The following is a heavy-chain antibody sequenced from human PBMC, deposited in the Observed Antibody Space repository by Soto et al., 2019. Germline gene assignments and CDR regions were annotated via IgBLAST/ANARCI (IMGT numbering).Heavy chain of an antibody. Sequence: SETLSLTCTVSGGSISSGGYYWSWIRQHPGKGLEWIGYIYYSGSTYYNPSLKSRVTISVDTSKNQFSLKLSSVTAADTAVYYCARDRRGYSGYVFDYWGQGTLVTVSS. CDR3: ARDRRGYSGYVFDY. CDR1: GGSISSGGYY. J-gene: IGHJ4*02. V-gene: IGHV4-31*03. D-gene: IGHD5-12*01. CDR2: IYYSGST.